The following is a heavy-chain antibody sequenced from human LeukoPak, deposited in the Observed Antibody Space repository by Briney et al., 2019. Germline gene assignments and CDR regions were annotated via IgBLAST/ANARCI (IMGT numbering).Heavy chain of an antibody. CDR2: ISSSGSTI. D-gene: IGHD4-17*01. CDR3: AREGSGDPPYWYFDL. CDR1: GFTFSSYE. J-gene: IGHJ2*01. V-gene: IGHV3-48*03. Sequence: PGGSLRLSCAASGFTFSSYEMNWVRQAPGKGLEWGSYISSSGSTIYYADPVKGRFTTSRDNAKNSLYLQMNSLRAEDTAVYYCAREGSGDPPYWYFDLWGRGTLVTVSS.